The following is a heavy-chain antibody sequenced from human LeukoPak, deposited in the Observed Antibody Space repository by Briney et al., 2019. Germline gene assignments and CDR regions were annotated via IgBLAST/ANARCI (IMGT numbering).Heavy chain of an antibody. J-gene: IGHJ6*02. CDR2: ISGSGGST. CDR1: GFTFSSYA. V-gene: IGHV3-23*01. CDR3: AKQYYYDSSGYYYQDPYYYYGMDV. Sequence: GGSLRLSCAASGFTFSSYAMSWVRQAPGKGLEWVSAISGSGGSTYYADSVKGRFTISRDNSKNTLYLQMNSLRAEDTAVYYCAKQYYYDSSGYYYQDPYYYYGMDVWGQGTTVTVSS. D-gene: IGHD3-22*01.